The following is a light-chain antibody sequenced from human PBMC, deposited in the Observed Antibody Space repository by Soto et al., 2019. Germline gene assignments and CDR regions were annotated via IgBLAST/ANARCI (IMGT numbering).Light chain of an antibody. CDR2: GAS. CDR1: QSVSSN. V-gene: IGKV3-15*01. Sequence: EIVMTQSPATLSVSPGERATLSCRASQSVSSNLAWYQQKPGQAPRLLIYGASTRATGIPARFSGSGSGTEFTLTISSLQSEDFAVYYCQQYNNWPQRLGQGTKGE. CDR3: QQYNNWPQR. J-gene: IGKJ1*01.